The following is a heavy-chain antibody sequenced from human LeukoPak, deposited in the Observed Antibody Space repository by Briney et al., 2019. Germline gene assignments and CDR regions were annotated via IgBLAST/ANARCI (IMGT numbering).Heavy chain of an antibody. D-gene: IGHD3-22*01. CDR3: EKPQTDSFDSPDVFDI. Sequence: TGGSLRLSCAASGFTFDDYAMHWVRQAPGKGLEWVSGISWNSGSIGYADSVKGRFTISRDNAKNSLYLQMNSLRAEDTALYYCEKPQTDSFDSPDVFDIWGQGTMVTVFS. CDR2: ISWNSGSI. V-gene: IGHV3-9*01. J-gene: IGHJ3*02. CDR1: GFTFDDYA.